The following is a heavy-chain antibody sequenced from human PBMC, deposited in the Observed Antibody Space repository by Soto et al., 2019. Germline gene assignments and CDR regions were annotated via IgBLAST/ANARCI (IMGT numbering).Heavy chain of an antibody. CDR3: ARGGDTMVRGVIIYYFYGMDV. Sequence: SETLSLTCDVSGDSISNNYWWTWVRQFPGEGLQWIGEIFHSGSTNYNPPLKNRVNISVDTSNNRFSLRLSSVTAADTAVYFCARGGDTMVRGVIIYYFYGMDVWGQGTTVTVSS. D-gene: IGHD3-10*01. CDR2: IFHSGST. V-gene: IGHV4-4*02. CDR1: GDSISNNYW. J-gene: IGHJ6*02.